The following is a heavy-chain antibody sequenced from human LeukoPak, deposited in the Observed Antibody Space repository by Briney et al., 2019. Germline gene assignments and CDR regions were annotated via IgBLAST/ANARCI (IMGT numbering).Heavy chain of an antibody. CDR2: INDYSNTI. J-gene: IGHJ4*02. CDR3: ARGAGYIDY. V-gene: IGHV3-48*01. D-gene: IGHD6-13*01. CDR1: GFTFSSYS. Sequence: GGSLRLSCAASGFTFSSYSMNWVRQAPGKGLEWVSYINDYSNTIYYADSVKGRFTISRDNAKSSLYLQMNSLRAEDTGVYYCARGAGYIDYWGQGTLVSVSS.